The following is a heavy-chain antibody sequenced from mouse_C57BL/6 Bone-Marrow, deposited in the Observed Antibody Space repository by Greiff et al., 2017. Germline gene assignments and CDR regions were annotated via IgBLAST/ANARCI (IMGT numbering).Heavy chain of an antibody. CDR1: GYTFTSYG. D-gene: IGHD1-1*01. J-gene: IGHJ2*01. V-gene: IGHV1-81*01. CDR2: IYPRSGNT. Sequence: VQLVESGAELARPGASVKLSCKASGYTFTSYGISWVKQRTGQGLEWIGEIYPRSGNTYYNEKFKGKATLTADKSSSTAYMELRSLTSEDSAVYFCARYYYGSRVPLYWGQGTTLTVSS. CDR3: ARYYYGSRVPLY.